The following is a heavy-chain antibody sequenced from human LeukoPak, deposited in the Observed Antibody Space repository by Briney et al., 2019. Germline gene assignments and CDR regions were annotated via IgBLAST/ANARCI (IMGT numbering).Heavy chain of an antibody. D-gene: IGHD3-10*01. J-gene: IGHJ6*04. CDR1: GGSFSGYY. Sequence: SETLSLTCAVYGGSFSGYYWSWIRQPPGKGLEWIGEINHSGSTNYNTSLKSRVTISVDTSKNQFSLKLSSVTAADTAVYYCARLRYYYGSGSYLNYYYGMDVWGKGTTVTVSS. CDR3: ARLRYYYGSGSYLNYYYGMDV. V-gene: IGHV4-34*01. CDR2: INHSGST.